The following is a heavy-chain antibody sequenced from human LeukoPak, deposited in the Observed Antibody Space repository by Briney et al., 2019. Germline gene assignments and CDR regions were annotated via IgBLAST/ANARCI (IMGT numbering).Heavy chain of an antibody. CDR3: ARDGFDY. V-gene: IGHV3-48*02. Sequence: WGSLRLSCAASGFTFTDYSMNWVRQAPGKGLEWVSFISRSSAIIYYADSVKGRFTISRDNAKNSLYRQTNTLRDEDTAVYYCARDGFDYWGQGTLVTVSS. J-gene: IGHJ4*02. CDR1: GFTFTDYS. CDR2: ISRSSAII.